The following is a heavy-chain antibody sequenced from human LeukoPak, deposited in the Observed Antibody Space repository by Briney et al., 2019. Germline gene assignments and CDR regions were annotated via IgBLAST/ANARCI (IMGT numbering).Heavy chain of an antibody. CDR1: GITLSYYT. CDR3: EVDVDITMVEFDY. Sequence: GGSLRLSCAASGITLSYYTMNWVRQAPGKGLEWVSSISGSSIYIYYADSVKGRFTISRDNAKNSLYLQMNSLRAEDTAVYYCEVDVDITMVEFDYWGQGTLVTVSS. CDR2: ISGSSIYI. J-gene: IGHJ4*02. D-gene: IGHD3-10*01. V-gene: IGHV3-21*01.